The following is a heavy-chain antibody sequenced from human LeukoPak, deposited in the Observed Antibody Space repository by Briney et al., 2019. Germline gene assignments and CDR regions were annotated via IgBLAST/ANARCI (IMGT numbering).Heavy chain of an antibody. V-gene: IGHV4-4*02. CDR1: GGSISSSNW. CDR2: IYHSGST. D-gene: IGHD6-13*01. Sequence: SETLSLTCAVSGGSISSSNWWSWVRQPPGKGLEWIGEIYHSGSTNYNPSLKSRVTISVDKSKNQFSLKLSSVTAADTAVYYCARETDSYSSSWRAEYFQHWGQGTLVTVSS. CDR3: ARETDSYSSSWRAEYFQH. J-gene: IGHJ1*01.